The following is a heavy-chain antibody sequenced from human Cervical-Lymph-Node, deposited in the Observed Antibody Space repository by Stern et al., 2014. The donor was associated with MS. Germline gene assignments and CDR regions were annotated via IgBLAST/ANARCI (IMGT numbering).Heavy chain of an antibody. Sequence: QVQLVQSGSELKKPGASVKVSCKASGYTFTNYAVSWVRQAPGQGLHWMGWITTNTGSPTYAQDFTGRFVFSLDPSVSTAYLQISSLQPEDTAVYYCARVNRDGYSLSGYWGQGTLVTVSS. D-gene: IGHD5-24*01. CDR3: ARVNRDGYSLSGY. J-gene: IGHJ4*02. CDR1: GYTFTNYA. CDR2: ITTNTGSP. V-gene: IGHV7-4-1*02.